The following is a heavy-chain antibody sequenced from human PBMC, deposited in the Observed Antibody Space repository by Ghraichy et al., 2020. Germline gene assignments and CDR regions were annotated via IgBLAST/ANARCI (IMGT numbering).Heavy chain of an antibody. D-gene: IGHD4-17*01. Sequence: SVKVSCKASGGTFSSYAISWVRQAPGQGLEWMGGIIPIFGTANYAQKFQGRVTITADESTSTAYMELSSLSSEDTAVDYCAQTVTTDYYYYYGMDVWGQGTTVTVSS. CDR3: AQTVTTDYYYYYGMDV. CDR2: IIPIFGTA. V-gene: IGHV1-69*13. J-gene: IGHJ6*02. CDR1: GGTFSSYA.